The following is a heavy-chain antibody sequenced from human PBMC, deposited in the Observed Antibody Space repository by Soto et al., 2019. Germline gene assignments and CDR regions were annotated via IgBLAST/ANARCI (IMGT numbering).Heavy chain of an antibody. CDR1: GFTFHTYV. J-gene: IGHJ6*02. Sequence: GGSLRLSCVASGFTFHTYVMNWVRQAPGKGLEWVSSITASGDSTFYSDSLKGRFTISRDNSKDMVYLQMNSLRAEDTALYYCSKGIGTTRLYSMDVWGQGTTVTVSS. V-gene: IGHV3-23*01. CDR3: SKGIGTTRLYSMDV. CDR2: ITASGDST. D-gene: IGHD1-1*01.